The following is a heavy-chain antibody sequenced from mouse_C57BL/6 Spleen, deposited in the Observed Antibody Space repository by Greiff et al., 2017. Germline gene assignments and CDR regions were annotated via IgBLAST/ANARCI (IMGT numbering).Heavy chain of an antibody. V-gene: IGHV1-55*01. CDR1: GYTFTSYW. J-gene: IGHJ4*01. D-gene: IGHD3-2*02. CDR3: ARFKTAQATRAMDY. Sequence: VQLQQPGAELVKPGASVKMSCKASGYTFTSYWITWVKQRPGQGLEWIGDIYPGSGSTNYNEKFKSKATLTVDPSSSTAFMQLSSRTSEDSAVYYCARFKTAQATRAMDYWGQGTSVTVSS. CDR2: IYPGSGST.